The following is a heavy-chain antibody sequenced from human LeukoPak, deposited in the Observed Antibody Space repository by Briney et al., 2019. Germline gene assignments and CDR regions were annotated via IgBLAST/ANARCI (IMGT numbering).Heavy chain of an antibody. CDR1: GGSISSYY. Sequence: SETLSLTCTVSGGSISSYYWSWIRQPPGKGLEWIGYIYYSGSTNYNPSLKSRVTISVDTSKNQFSLKLSSVTAADTAVYYCARGQGASRYMDVWGKGTTVTVSS. CDR3: ARGQGASRYMDV. V-gene: IGHV4-59*12. J-gene: IGHJ6*03. CDR2: IYYSGST.